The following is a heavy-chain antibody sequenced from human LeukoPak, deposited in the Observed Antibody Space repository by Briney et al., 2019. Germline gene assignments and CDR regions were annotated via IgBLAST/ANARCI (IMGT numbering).Heavy chain of an antibody. J-gene: IGHJ4*02. Sequence: PGGSLRLSCAASGFTFSSYSMNWVRQAPGKGLEWVGRIKSKTDGGTTDYAAPVKGRFTISRDDSKNTLYLQMNSLKTEDTAVYYCTTEEAGWYYFDYWGQGTLVTVSS. CDR2: IKSKTDGGTT. CDR1: GFTFSSYS. CDR3: TTEEAGWYYFDY. V-gene: IGHV3-15*01.